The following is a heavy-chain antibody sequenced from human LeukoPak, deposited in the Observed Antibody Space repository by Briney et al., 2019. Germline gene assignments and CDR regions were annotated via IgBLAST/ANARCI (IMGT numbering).Heavy chain of an antibody. J-gene: IGHJ4*02. CDR1: GYFFSHYG. CDR3: ARDQCSSTSCYVGVGIFDY. D-gene: IGHD2-2*01. Sequence: ASVKVSCKTSGYFFSHYGISWVRQAPGQGPEWLGWISGFNDNTNYAQRVQGRVTMATDTATSTAYMELRSLRSDATAVYYCARDQCSSTSCYVGVGIFDYWGQGTLVTVSS. CDR2: ISGFNDNT. V-gene: IGHV1-18*01.